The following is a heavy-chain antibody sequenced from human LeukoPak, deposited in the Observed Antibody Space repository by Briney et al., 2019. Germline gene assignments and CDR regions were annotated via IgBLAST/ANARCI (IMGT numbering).Heavy chain of an antibody. D-gene: IGHD3-22*01. J-gene: IGHJ1*01. Sequence: ASVNVSFKASGYTFTGYYMHWVRQAPGQGREWMGWINPNSGGTNYAQKLQGRVTMTRDTSISTAYMALSRLRSDDTAVYYCARDGVGYYDSSGYYYFQHWGQGTLVTVSS. CDR3: ARDGVGYYDSSGYYYFQH. CDR2: INPNSGGT. V-gene: IGHV1-2*02. CDR1: GYTFTGYY.